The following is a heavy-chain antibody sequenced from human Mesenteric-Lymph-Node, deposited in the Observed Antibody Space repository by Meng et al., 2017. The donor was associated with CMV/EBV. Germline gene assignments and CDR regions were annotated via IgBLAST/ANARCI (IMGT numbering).Heavy chain of an antibody. J-gene: IGHJ5*02. CDR1: GYIFTGYY. CDR2: INPNSGGT. Sequence: ASVKVSCKASGYIFTGYYMHWVRQAPGQGLEWMGWINPNSGGTNYAQKFQGRVTMTRDTSISTAYMELSRLRSDDTAVYYCARGPRITMVRGVTRWFDPWGQGTLVTVSS. CDR3: ARGPRITMVRGVTRWFDP. D-gene: IGHD3-10*01. V-gene: IGHV1-2*02.